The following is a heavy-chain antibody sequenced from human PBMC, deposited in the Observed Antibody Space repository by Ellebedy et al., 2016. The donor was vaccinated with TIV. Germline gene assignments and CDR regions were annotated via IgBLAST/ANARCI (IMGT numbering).Heavy chain of an antibody. J-gene: IGHJ6*02. V-gene: IGHV1-18*01. CDR1: GYTFTSYG. D-gene: IGHD3-3*01. Sequence: AVSVKVSCKASGYTFTSYGISWVRQAPGQRLEWMGWISAYNGNTNYAQKLQGRVTMTTDTSTSTAYMELSSLRSEDTAVYYCTRDGIRFLEWDIKYGMDVWGPGTTVTVSS. CDR3: TRDGIRFLEWDIKYGMDV. CDR2: ISAYNGNT.